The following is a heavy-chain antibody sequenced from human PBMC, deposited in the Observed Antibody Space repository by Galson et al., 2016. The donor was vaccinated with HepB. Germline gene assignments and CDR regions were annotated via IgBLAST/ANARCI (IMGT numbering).Heavy chain of an antibody. CDR1: GFNLSSYA. CDR3: AKGRGWYATEFDS. J-gene: IGHJ4*02. V-gene: IGHV3-23*01. CDR2: ISTSGST. D-gene: IGHD6-19*01. Sequence: SLRLSCAASGFNLSSYAMSWVRQAPGKGLEWVSGISTSGSTFYADSVKGRFTISRDNSRNTFHLQMDSLSAEDRAIYYWAKGRGWYATEFDSWGQGTLVTVSS.